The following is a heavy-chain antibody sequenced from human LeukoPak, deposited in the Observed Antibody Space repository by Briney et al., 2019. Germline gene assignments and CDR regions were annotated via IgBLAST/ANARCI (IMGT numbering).Heavy chain of an antibody. D-gene: IGHD3-9*01. J-gene: IGHJ3*02. CDR1: GYTFTSYA. CDR3: ARDGPYYDILRGAFDI. V-gene: IGHV7-4-1*02. Sequence: ASVKVSCKASGYTFTSYAMNWVRQTPGQGLEWMGWINTNTGNPTYAQGFTGRFVFSLDTSVSTAYLQISSLKAEDTAVYYCARDGPYYDILRGAFDIRGQGTMVTVSS. CDR2: INTNTGNP.